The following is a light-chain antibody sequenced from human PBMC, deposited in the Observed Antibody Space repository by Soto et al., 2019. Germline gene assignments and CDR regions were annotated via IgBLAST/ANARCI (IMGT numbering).Light chain of an antibody. CDR1: SGHNTYA. V-gene: IGLV4-69*01. Sequence: QPVLTQSPSASASLGASVKLTCTLSSGHNTYAIAWHQQQPEKGPRYLMKVNNDGSHIKGDGIPDRFSGSSSGAERYLTISSLQSEDEADYYCQTWGTGYWVFGGGTKVTVL. CDR2: VNNDGSH. J-gene: IGLJ3*02. CDR3: QTWGTGYWV.